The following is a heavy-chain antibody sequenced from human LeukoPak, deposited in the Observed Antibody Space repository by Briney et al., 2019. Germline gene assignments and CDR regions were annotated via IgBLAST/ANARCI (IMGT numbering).Heavy chain of an antibody. V-gene: IGHV3-66*01. D-gene: IGHD1-1*01. CDR2: IYGGGST. J-gene: IGHJ6*02. Sequence: GGSLRLSCAASGFTVSSNYMSWVRQAPGKGLEWVSVIYGGGSTYYADSVKGRFTISRDNSKNTLYLQMNSLRAEDTAVYYCARAPLYTGTKYGMDVWGQGTTVTVSS. CDR1: GFTVSSNY. CDR3: ARAPLYTGTKYGMDV.